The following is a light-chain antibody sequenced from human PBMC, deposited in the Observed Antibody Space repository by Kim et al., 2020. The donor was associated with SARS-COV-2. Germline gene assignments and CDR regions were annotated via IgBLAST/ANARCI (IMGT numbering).Light chain of an antibody. CDR2: QDT. CDR3: QAWDSNSFYVV. Sequence: PGQTASLTCAGDKLGDKYTCWYPQKPSQTPVLVIYQDTKRPSGIPERFSGSNSRNTATLAISWTQAMDETDYYCQAWDSNSFYVVFGGGTQLTVL. CDR1: KLGDKY. J-gene: IGLJ2*01. V-gene: IGLV3-1*01.